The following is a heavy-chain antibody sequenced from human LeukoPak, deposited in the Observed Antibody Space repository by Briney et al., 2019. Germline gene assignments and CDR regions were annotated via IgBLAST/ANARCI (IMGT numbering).Heavy chain of an antibody. V-gene: IGHV3-48*01. CDR2: ISSSSSTI. CDR3: ARDPHYGSGYYYYYYMDV. J-gene: IGHJ6*03. CDR1: GFTFSSYS. Sequence: SGGSLRLSCAASGFTFSSYSMNWVRQAPGKGLEWVSYISSSSSTIYYADSVKGRFTISRDNAKNSLYLQMNSLRAEDTAVYYCARDPHYGSGYYYYYYMDVWGKGTTVTVSS. D-gene: IGHD3-10*01.